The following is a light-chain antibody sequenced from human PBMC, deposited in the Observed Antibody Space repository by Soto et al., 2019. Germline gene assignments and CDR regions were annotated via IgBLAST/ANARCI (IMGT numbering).Light chain of an antibody. CDR1: QSVSSN. Sequence: EILMTQSPATLSVSPGERATLTCRASQSVSSNLAWYQQTPGQAPRLLIYGASTRATGIPARFSGSGSGTEFTLTISSLQSEDFAFYYCQQYNNWPPITFGQGTRLEI. CDR2: GAS. V-gene: IGKV3-15*01. CDR3: QQYNNWPPIT. J-gene: IGKJ5*01.